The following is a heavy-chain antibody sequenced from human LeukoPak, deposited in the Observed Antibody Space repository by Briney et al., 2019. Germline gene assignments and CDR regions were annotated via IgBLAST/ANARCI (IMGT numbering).Heavy chain of an antibody. D-gene: IGHD3-3*02. CDR1: GFTFSSSG. CDR2: IWSDGSKK. V-gene: IGHV3-30*02. CDR3: AKGHTRIFGVIIRNYYYMDV. J-gene: IGHJ6*03. Sequence: GGSLRLSCAASGFTFSSSGMHWVRQAPGKGLEWVAFIWSDGSKKYYADSVEGRFTISRDNSKNTLYLQMNSLRAEDTAVYYCAKGHTRIFGVIIRNYYYMDVWGKGTTVTVSS.